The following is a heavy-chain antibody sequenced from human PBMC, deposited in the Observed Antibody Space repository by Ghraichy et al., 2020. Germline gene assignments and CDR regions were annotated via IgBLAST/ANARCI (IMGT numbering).Heavy chain of an antibody. CDR2: ISRRSSYI. D-gene: IGHD3-10*01. CDR1: ER. V-gene: IGHV3-21*01. J-gene: IGHJ5*02. CDR3: ASGPSSSGWFDP. Sequence: ERRNWGREAPGKGLGWGSSISRRSSYIDYADSGKGRFTISRDNAKNSLYLQMNSLRAEDTAVYYCASGPSSSGWFDPWGQGTLVTVSS.